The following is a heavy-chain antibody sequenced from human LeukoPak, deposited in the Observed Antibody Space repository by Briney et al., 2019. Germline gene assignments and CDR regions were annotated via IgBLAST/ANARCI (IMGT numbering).Heavy chain of an antibody. J-gene: IGHJ6*04. CDR3: AELGITMIGGV. D-gene: IGHD3-10*02. V-gene: IGHV3-9*01. Sequence: GGSLRLSCAASGFSFSSYAMSWVRQAPGKGLEWVSGINWNSGSIVYADSVKGRFTTSRDNAKNSLYLQMNSLRAEDTAVYYCAELGITMIGGVWGKGTTVTISS. CDR1: GFSFSSYA. CDR2: INWNSGSI.